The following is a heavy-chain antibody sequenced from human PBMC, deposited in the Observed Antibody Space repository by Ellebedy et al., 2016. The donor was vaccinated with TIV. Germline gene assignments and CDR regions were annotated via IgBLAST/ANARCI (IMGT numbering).Heavy chain of an antibody. CDR1: GFTFSSHS. V-gene: IGHV3-48*04. CDR3: ARNDRQRGFDS. Sequence: GVSLRLSCAASGFTFSSHSINWVRQAPGKGLEWVSYISGTGITTNYADSVEGRFNISRDNAKNSVFLQMHNLRPEDTAVYFCARNDRQRGFDSWGQGTLVTVSS. CDR2: ISGTGITT. J-gene: IGHJ4*02.